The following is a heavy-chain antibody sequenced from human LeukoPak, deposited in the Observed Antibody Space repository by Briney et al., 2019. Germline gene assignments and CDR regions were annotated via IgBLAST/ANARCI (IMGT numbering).Heavy chain of an antibody. CDR2: IGGSGSRT. CDR3: ARGRRILSDTSMSLEY. V-gene: IGHV3-23*01. J-gene: IGHJ4*02. Sequence: GGSLRLSCAASGFTFSSYAMGWVRQAPGKSLEWVSGIGGSGSRTYYADSVKGRFTISRDNSKNTLYLQMNSLRAEDTAVYYCARGRRILSDTSMSLEYWGQGTLVTVSS. D-gene: IGHD5-18*01. CDR1: GFTFSSYA.